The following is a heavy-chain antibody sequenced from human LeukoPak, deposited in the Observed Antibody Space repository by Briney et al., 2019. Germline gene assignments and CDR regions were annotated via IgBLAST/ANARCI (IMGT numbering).Heavy chain of an antibody. D-gene: IGHD3-3*01. V-gene: IGHV3-21*01. CDR3: ARDRDEYYDFWRGYYFDY. CDR2: ISSSSSYI. Sequence: GGSLRLSCAASGFTFSSYSMNWVRQAPGKGLEWVSSISSSSSYIYYADSAKGRFTISRDNAKNSLYLQMNSLRAEDTAVYYCARDRDEYYDFWRGYYFDYWGQGTLVTVSS. J-gene: IGHJ4*02. CDR1: GFTFSSYS.